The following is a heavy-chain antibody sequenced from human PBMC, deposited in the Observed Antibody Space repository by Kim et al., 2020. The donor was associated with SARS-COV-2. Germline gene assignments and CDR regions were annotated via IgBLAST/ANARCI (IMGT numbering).Heavy chain of an antibody. J-gene: IGHJ2*01. CDR1: GVSISSYS. CDR2: VYYSEST. D-gene: IGHD6-19*01. V-gene: IGHV4-59*08. Sequence: SETLSLTCSVSGVSISSYSWSWIRQPPGKGLEWVAYVYYSESTYYNPSLKSRVTVSVDTSKNHFSLKLTSVTAADTAVYYCARRGEGGQWLVRSGRGYF. CDR3: ARRGEGGQWLVRSGRGYF.